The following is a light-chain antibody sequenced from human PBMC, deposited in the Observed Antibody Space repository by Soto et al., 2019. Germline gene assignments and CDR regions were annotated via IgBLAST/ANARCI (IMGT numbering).Light chain of an antibody. CDR1: SSDFGGYNY. CDR3: CSYAGSYTLYV. V-gene: IGLV2-11*01. Sequence: QSVLTQPRSVSGSPGQSVTISCTGTSSDFGGYNYVSWYQQHPGKAPKLMIYDVSKRPPGVPDRFSGSKSGNTASLTISGLQAEDEADYYCCSYAGSYTLYVFGTGTKVTVL. CDR2: DVS. J-gene: IGLJ1*01.